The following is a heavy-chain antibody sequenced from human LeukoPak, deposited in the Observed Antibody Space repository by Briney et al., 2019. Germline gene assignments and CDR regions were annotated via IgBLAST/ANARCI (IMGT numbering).Heavy chain of an antibody. V-gene: IGHV4-59*01. CDR3: ASADGAKGDAFDI. CDR1: GGSISRDS. CDR2: IYYSGST. J-gene: IGHJ3*02. D-gene: IGHD4-17*01. Sequence: SETLSLTCTMSGGSISRDSWSWIRQPPGKGLEWIGYIYYSGSTNYNPSLKSRVTISVDTSKNQFSLKLSSVTAADTAVYYCASADGAKGDAFDIWGQGTMVTVSS.